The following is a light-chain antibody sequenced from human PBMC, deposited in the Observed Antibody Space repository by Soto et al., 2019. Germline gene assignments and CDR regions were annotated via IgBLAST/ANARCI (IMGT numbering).Light chain of an antibody. CDR1: SSDVGAFNY. Sequence: QSALTQPASVSGSPGQSITISCTGTSSDVGAFNYVSWYQQHPGKAPKLMIYDVSNRPSGVSNRFSGSKSGNTASLTISALQFEDEADYYCNSYTSSTTYYIFGTGTXVPVL. CDR2: DVS. J-gene: IGLJ1*01. V-gene: IGLV2-14*01. CDR3: NSYTSSTTYYI.